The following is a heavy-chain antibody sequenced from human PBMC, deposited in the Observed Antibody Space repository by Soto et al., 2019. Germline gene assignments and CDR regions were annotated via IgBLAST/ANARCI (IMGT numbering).Heavy chain of an antibody. CDR1: GFTFSSYW. CDR2: INSDGSST. V-gene: IGHV3-74*01. J-gene: IGHJ3*01. D-gene: IGHD2-2*01. CDR3: ARPQYLPDDVFDV. Sequence: LRLSCAASGFTFSSYWMHWVRQAPGKGLVWVSRINSDGSSTSYADSVKGRFTISRDNAKNTLYLQMNSLRAEDTAVYYCARPQYLPDDVFDVWGRGTVVTV.